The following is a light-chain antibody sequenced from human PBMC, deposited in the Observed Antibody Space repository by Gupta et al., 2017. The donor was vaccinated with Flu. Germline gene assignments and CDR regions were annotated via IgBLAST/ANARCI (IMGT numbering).Light chain of an antibody. CDR1: QSVSSY. J-gene: IGKJ4*01. Sequence: EIVLTQSPATLSLSPGERATLSCRASQSVSSYLAWYQQKPGQAPRLLIYDASNRATGIPARFSGSGSGTDFTLTISSREPEDFAVYYCQQPSNYPPLTFGGGTKVEIK. CDR3: QQPSNYPPLT. V-gene: IGKV3-11*01. CDR2: DAS.